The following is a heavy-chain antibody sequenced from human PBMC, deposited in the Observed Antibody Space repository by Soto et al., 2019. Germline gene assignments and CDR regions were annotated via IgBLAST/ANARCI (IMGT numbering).Heavy chain of an antibody. CDR2: IHHSGST. J-gene: IGHJ6*02. CDR1: GGSVSSSHW. V-gene: IGHV4-4*02. Sequence: PSETLSPTCGVSGGSVSSSHWWSWGRQPPGKGLEGIGEIHHSGSTKYNPSLKSRVTMSVDKIKNQFSLKLSDVAAADTAVYYCAGERTDEVYVMFRYYGMDVWGQGTTVTVPS. CDR3: AGERTDEVYVMFRYYGMDV. D-gene: IGHD1-1*01.